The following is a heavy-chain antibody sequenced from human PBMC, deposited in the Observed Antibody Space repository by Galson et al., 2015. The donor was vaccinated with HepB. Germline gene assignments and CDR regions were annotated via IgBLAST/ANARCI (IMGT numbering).Heavy chain of an antibody. CDR2: INPSGGST. Sequence: SVKVSCKASGYTFTTYNFHWVRQAPGQGLEWMGMINPSGGSTNYAQNFQGRFTMTRDTPTSIVYMELSSLTSEDTAVDYCAYICSSASCLMDYWGQGTPVTVSS. D-gene: IGHD2-2*01. CDR3: AYICSSASCLMDY. V-gene: IGHV1-46*01. CDR1: GYTFTTYN. J-gene: IGHJ4*02.